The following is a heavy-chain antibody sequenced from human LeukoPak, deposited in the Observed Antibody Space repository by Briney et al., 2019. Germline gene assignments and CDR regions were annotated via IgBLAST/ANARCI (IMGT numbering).Heavy chain of an antibody. CDR1: GFTFSSYS. J-gene: IGHJ4*02. Sequence: GGSLRLSCAASGFTFSSYSMNWVRQAPGKGLEWVSSISSSSSYIYYADSVKGRFTISRDNAKNSLYLQMNSLRAGDTAVYYCAREYDILTGYHSFDYWGQGTLVTVSS. CDR2: ISSSSSYI. D-gene: IGHD3-9*01. CDR3: AREYDILTGYHSFDY. V-gene: IGHV3-21*01.